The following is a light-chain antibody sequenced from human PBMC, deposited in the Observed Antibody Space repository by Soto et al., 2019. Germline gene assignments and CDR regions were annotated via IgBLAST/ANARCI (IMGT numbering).Light chain of an antibody. V-gene: IGKV3-15*01. CDR1: QSVSSN. CDR3: QQRSNWPQT. CDR2: GAS. J-gene: IGKJ1*01. Sequence: IEMTQSPATLSVSPGERATLSCRASQSVSSNLVWYQQKPGQAPRLLIYGASSRATGVPVRFSGSGSGVAFTLTISGLQSEDFAVYHCQQRSNWPQTFGQGTKVDIK.